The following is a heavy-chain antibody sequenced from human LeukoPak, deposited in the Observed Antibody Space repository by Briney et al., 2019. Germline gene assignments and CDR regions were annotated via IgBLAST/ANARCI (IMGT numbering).Heavy chain of an antibody. D-gene: IGHD3-22*01. Sequence: GGSLRLSCAASGFTVSSNYMSWVRQAPGKGLEWVSVIYSGGSTNYADSVKGRFTISRDNSKNTLYLQMNSLRVEDTAVYYCVYYSDSSGYSYYYGMDVWGQGTMVTVSS. CDR1: GFTVSSNY. V-gene: IGHV3-66*01. J-gene: IGHJ6*02. CDR2: IYSGGST. CDR3: VYYSDSSGYSYYYGMDV.